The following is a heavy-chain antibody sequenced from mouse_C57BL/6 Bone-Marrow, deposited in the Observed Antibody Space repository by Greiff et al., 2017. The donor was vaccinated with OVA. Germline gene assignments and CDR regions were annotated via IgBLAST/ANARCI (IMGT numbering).Heavy chain of an antibody. D-gene: IGHD2-5*01. CDR2: INPSNGGT. Sequence: QVQLKQPGTELVKPGASVKLSCKASGYTFTSYWMHWVKQRPGQGLEWIGNINPSNGGTNYNEKFKSKATLTVDKSSSTAYMQLSSLTSEDSAVYYCARRRGYYSNYLWYFDVWGTGTTVTVSS. CDR1: GYTFTSYW. CDR3: ARRRGYYSNYLWYFDV. V-gene: IGHV1-53*01. J-gene: IGHJ1*03.